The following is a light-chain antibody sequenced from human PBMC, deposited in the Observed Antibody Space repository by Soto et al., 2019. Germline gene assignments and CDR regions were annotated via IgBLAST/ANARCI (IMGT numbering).Light chain of an antibody. Sequence: QSVLTQPRSVSGSPGQSVTISCTGTSSDVGNYNYVSWYQQHPGKAPKLMIYGVSKRPSGVPDRFSGSKSGDTASLTISGLQAEDEAEYYCCSYAGSYTYVFGTGTKLTVL. CDR2: GVS. J-gene: IGLJ1*01. CDR3: CSYAGSYTYV. CDR1: SSDVGNYNY. V-gene: IGLV2-11*01.